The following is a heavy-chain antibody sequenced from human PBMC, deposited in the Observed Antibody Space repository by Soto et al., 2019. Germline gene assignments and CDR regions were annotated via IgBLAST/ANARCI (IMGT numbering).Heavy chain of an antibody. CDR1: GYTLTELS. Sequence: ASVKVSCKVSGYTLTELSMHWVRQAPGKGLEWMGGFDPEDGETIYAQKFQGRVTMTEDTSTDTAYMEMSSLRSEDTAVYYCATKGRWYVGYYYYGMDVWGQGTTVTVSS. CDR2: FDPEDGET. V-gene: IGHV1-24*01. D-gene: IGHD6-13*01. CDR3: ATKGRWYVGYYYYGMDV. J-gene: IGHJ6*02.